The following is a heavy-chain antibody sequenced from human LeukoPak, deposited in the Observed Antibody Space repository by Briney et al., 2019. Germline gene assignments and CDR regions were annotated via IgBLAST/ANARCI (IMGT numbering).Heavy chain of an antibody. CDR3: AKKVDRTTLKLTWFHP. J-gene: IGHJ5*02. D-gene: IGHD1-1*01. CDR1: GFTFSSYA. Sequence: PGGSLRLSCAASGFTFSSYAMSWVRQAPGKGLEWVSAISGSGGSTYYADSVKGRFTISRDNSKNTLYLQMNSLRAEDTSVYYCAKKVDRTTLKLTWFHPWGQGTLVTVSS. CDR2: ISGSGGST. V-gene: IGHV3-23*01.